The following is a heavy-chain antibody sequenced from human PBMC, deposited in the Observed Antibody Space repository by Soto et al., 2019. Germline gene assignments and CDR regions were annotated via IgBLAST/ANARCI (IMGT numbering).Heavy chain of an antibody. CDR3: ARETAEYSSSYHWFDP. D-gene: IGHD6-6*01. Sequence: SETLSLTCTVSGGSISSGDYYWSWIRQPPGKGLEWIGYIYYSGSTYYNPSLKSRVTISVDTSKNQFSLKLSSVTAADTAVYYCARETAEYSSSYHWFDPWGQGTLVTVSS. CDR1: GGSISSGDYY. CDR2: IYYSGST. J-gene: IGHJ5*02. V-gene: IGHV4-30-4*01.